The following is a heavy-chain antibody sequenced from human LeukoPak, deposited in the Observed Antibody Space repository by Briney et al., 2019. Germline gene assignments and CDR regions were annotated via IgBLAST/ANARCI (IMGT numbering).Heavy chain of an antibody. CDR1: GFTFSSYG. CDR2: ISYDESKT. CDR3: ARDLAATGTVIDY. Sequence: GGSLRLSCAASGFTFSSYGMHWVRQAPGKGLEWVAVISYDESKTQYGDSVKGRFTISRDNSKNSLYLQMNSLRAEDTAVYYCARDLAATGTVIDYWGQGILVTVSS. J-gene: IGHJ4*02. D-gene: IGHD6-13*01. V-gene: IGHV3-30*03.